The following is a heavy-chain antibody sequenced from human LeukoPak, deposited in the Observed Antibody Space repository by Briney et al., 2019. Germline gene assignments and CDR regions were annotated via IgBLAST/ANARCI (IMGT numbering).Heavy chain of an antibody. CDR1: GYTFTGYY. CDR2: INPKSGGT. J-gene: IGHJ5*02. CDR3: ARDHPRGLYNWFDP. Sequence: ASVKVSCKASGYTFTGYYMHWVRQAPGQGLEWMGWINPKSGGTNYAQKFQGRVTITRDTSISTAYMELSRLRSDDTAVYYCARDHPRGLYNWFDPWGQGTLVTVSS. V-gene: IGHV1-2*02.